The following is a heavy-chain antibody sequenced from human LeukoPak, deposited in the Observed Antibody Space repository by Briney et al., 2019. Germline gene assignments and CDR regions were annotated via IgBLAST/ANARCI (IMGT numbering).Heavy chain of an antibody. V-gene: IGHV3-21*06. CDR1: GFTFSSYN. CDR3: ARDPYSGSYSPAVYYYYMDV. CDR2: TTSSSSYI. D-gene: IGHD1-26*01. J-gene: IGHJ6*03. Sequence: NPGGSLRLSCAASGFTFSSYNMNWVRQAPGKGLEWVSSTTSSSSYIYYADSVKGRFTISRDNAKNSLYLQMDSLRAEDTAVYYCARDPYSGSYSPAVYYYYMDVWGKGTTVTVSS.